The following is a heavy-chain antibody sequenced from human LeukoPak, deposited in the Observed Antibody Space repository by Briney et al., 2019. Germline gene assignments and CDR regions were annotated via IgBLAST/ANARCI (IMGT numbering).Heavy chain of an antibody. CDR2: ISYDGSNK. D-gene: IGHD6-19*01. CDR3: ARLKAVAGPHYYFDY. V-gene: IGHV3-30*04. Sequence: GGSLRLSCGASGFTFSSYAMHWVRQAPGKGLEWVAVISYDGSNKDYADSVKGRFTISRDDSKNTLFLQMNSLRIDDTAVYYWARLKAVAGPHYYFDYWGQGTLVTVSS. CDR1: GFTFSSYA. J-gene: IGHJ4*02.